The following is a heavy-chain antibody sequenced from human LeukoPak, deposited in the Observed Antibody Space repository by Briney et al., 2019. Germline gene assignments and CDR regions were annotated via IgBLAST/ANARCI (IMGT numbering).Heavy chain of an antibody. CDR3: AKDDGVYY. Sequence: GGSLRLSCAASGFTFNNYALTWVRQTPGKGLECVSAISGDGVSPYYADSVRGRFTISRDNSKNTLYLQMNSLRAEDTAVYYCAKDDGVYYWGQGTLVTVSS. D-gene: IGHD2-8*01. CDR2: ISGDGVSP. V-gene: IGHV3-23*01. CDR1: GFTFNNYA. J-gene: IGHJ4*02.